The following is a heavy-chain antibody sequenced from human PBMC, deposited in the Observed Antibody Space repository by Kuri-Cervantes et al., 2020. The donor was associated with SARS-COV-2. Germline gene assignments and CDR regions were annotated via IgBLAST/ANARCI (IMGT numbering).Heavy chain of an antibody. V-gene: IGHV3-30*03. D-gene: IGHD3-22*01. CDR1: GFTFSSYG. J-gene: IGHJ3*02. CDR3: ARDHTYYYDSSGLGDAFDI. CDR2: ISYDGSNK. Sequence: LSLTCAASGFTFSSYGMHWVRQAPGKGLEWVAVISYDGSNKYYADSVKGRFTISRDNSKNTLYLQMNSLRAEDTAVYYCARDHTYYYDSSGLGDAFDIWGKGTMVTVSS.